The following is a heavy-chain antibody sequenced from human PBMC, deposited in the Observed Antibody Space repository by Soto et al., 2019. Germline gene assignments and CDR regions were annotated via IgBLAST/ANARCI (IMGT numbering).Heavy chain of an antibody. CDR2: ISGYNGNT. V-gene: IGHV1-18*01. J-gene: IGHJ4*02. CDR3: VSGSAYSTRWSFDS. Sequence: QVQLLQSGAEVKKPGASVRVSCKTSGYTFTRYGVSWVRQAPGQGLEWMGWISGYNGNTKEAQKFEGRVILTTDTAANTAHKEPRILTSNDTAVYYCVSGSAYSTRWSFDSWGQGTLVTVSS. D-gene: IGHD6-19*01. CDR1: GYTFTRYG.